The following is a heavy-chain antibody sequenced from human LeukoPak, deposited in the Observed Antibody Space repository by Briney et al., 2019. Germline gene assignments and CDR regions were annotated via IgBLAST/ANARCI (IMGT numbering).Heavy chain of an antibody. D-gene: IGHD2-2*01. CDR3: ARVRCSSNSCFPDY. CDR1: GFTFSSHD. CDR2: TTSSAKI. V-gene: IGHV3-21*06. Sequence: PGGSLRLSCAASGFTFSSHDMHWVRQAPGEGLEWVPSTTSSAKIYYAGSVRGRFTISRDSAKNSLYLQMNSLRAEDTAVYYCARVRCSSNSCFPDYWGQGTLVTVSS. J-gene: IGHJ4*02.